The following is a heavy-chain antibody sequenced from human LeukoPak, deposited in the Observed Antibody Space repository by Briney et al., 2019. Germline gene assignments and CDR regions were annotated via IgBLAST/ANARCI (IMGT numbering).Heavy chain of an antibody. CDR2: ICTSSRTI. V-gene: IGHV3-48*01. D-gene: IGHD3-10*01. CDR1: RFSFSSYS. Sequence: GWCLSLSCVACRFSFSSYSMFWVREAPATGREGVSYICTSSRTISYAECVKGRFTISRDNAKSSLYLQMNSLSAEDTAVYSCAREGYYYGSGSPYFFDRWGQGTLVTVSS. CDR3: AREGYYYGSGSPYFFDR. J-gene: IGHJ4*02.